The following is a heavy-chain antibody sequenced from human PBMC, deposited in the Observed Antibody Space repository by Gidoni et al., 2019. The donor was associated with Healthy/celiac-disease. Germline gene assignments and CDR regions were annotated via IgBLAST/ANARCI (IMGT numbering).Heavy chain of an antibody. J-gene: IGHJ2*01. Sequence: QVQLQESGPGLVKPSQTLSLTCTVSGGPISSGSYYWSWIRQPAGKGLEWIGRIYTSGSTNYNPSLKSRVTISVDTSKNQFSLKLSSVTAADTAVYYCARDQRYSSGWLRYFDLWGRGTLVTVSS. CDR2: IYTSGST. V-gene: IGHV4-61*02. CDR3: ARDQRYSSGWLRYFDL. D-gene: IGHD6-19*01. CDR1: GGPISSGSYY.